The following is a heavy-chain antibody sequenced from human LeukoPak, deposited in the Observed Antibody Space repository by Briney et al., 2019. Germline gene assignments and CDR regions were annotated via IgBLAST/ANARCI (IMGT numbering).Heavy chain of an antibody. Sequence: GGSLRLSCAASGFTFSSYAMHWVRQAPGKGLEWVAVISYDGSNKYYADSVKGRFTISRDNSKNTLYLQMNSLRAEDTAVYYCARVASYGAFDIWGQGTMVTVSS. V-gene: IGHV3-30*04. CDR1: GFTFSSYA. CDR3: ARVASYGAFDI. CDR2: ISYDGSNK. J-gene: IGHJ3*02. D-gene: IGHD5-18*01.